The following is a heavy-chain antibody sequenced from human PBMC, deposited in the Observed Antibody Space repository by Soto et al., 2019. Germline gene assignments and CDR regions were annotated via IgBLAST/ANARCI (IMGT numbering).Heavy chain of an antibody. CDR1: GGSISSGGYY. CDR2: IYYSGST. CDR3: AGGHRSSSWYGGFDP. J-gene: IGHJ5*02. Sequence: QVQLQESGPGLVKPSQTLSLTCTVSGGSISSGGYYWSWIRQHPGKGLEWIGYIYYSGSTYYNPSLKSRVTLPVDTSKNTFSLKLSSVTAADTAVYYCAGGHRSSSWYGGFDPWGQGTLVTVSS. D-gene: IGHD6-13*01. V-gene: IGHV4-31*03.